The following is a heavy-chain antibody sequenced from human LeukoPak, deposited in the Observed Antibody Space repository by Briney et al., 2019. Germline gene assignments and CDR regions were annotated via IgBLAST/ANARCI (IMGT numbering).Heavy chain of an antibody. D-gene: IGHD1-1*01. CDR1: GFTFSSYW. V-gene: IGHV3-74*01. J-gene: IGHJ4*02. CDR3: ARDRYIRTRIDY. CDR2: IRGDGGST. Sequence: GGSLRLSCAASGFTFSSYWMHWVRQAPGKGPVWVSRIRGDGGSTSYADSVKGRFTISRDSAKNTLYLQMSSLRAEDTAVYYCARDRYIRTRIDYWGQGTLVTVSS.